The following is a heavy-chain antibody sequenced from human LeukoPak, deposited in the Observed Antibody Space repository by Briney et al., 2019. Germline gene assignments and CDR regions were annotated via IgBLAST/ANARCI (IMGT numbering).Heavy chain of an antibody. Sequence: GGSLRLSCAASGFTFSSSWMTLVRQAPGKGLEWVANIKQDGSEKYYVDSVKGRFTVSRDNAKNSMYLQMNSLKTEDTAVYYCTTADHPYYYGSGSYWGYFDYWGQGTLVTVSS. CDR3: TTADHPYYYGSGSYWGYFDY. V-gene: IGHV3-7*03. CDR1: GFTFSSSW. CDR2: IKQDGSEK. D-gene: IGHD3-10*01. J-gene: IGHJ4*02.